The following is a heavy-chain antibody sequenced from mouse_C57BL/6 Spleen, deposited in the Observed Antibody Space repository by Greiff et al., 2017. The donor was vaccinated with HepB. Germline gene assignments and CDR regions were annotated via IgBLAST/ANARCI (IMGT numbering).Heavy chain of an antibody. CDR3: TTLVGNHYYFDY. CDR1: GFNIKDYY. D-gene: IGHD1-1*02. V-gene: IGHV14-1*01. Sequence: VQLQQSGAELVRPGASVKLSCTASGFNIKDYYMHWVKQRPEQGLEWIGRIDPEDGDTEYAPKFQGKATMTADTSSNTAYLQLSSLTSEDTAVYDCTTLVGNHYYFDYWGQGTTLTVSS. CDR2: IDPEDGDT. J-gene: IGHJ2*01.